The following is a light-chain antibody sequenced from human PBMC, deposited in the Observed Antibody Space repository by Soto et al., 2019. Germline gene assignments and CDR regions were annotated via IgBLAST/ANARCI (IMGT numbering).Light chain of an antibody. CDR3: SSYACSSNFYV. CDR1: SSDVGAYDY. J-gene: IGLJ1*01. Sequence: QSALTQPRSVSGSPGRSVTISCTGTSSDVGAYDYVSWYQQHPGKAPKLIIYGVSQRPSGVPDRFSGSKSGNTASLTISGLEAEDDADYYCSSYACSSNFYVFGMGTKVTVL. CDR2: GVS. V-gene: IGLV2-11*01.